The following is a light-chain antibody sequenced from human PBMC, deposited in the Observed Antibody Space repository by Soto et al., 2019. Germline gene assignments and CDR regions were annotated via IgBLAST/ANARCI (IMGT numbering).Light chain of an antibody. V-gene: IGKV1-5*01. CDR3: QLYSVYSSWT. CDR1: QSISSW. J-gene: IGKJ1*01. CDR2: DAS. Sequence: DIQMTQSPSTLSASVVDIVNITCLSSQSISSWLACYQQKPGKAPKLLIYDASSLESGVPSRFSGSGSGTEFTLTISSLQTEDFATYYCQLYSVYSSWTFGQGTKVDIK.